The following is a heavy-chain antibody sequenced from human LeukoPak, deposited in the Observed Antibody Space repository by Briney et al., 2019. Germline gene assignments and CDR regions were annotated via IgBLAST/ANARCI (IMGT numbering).Heavy chain of an antibody. V-gene: IGHV1-18*01. CDR3: ARDYDYVPDY. J-gene: IGHJ4*02. CDR1: GYTFSSYG. Sequence: EASVKASCKASGYTFSSYGFSWVRQAPGQGLEWMGWISAYDGSTNYVQKLQGRVTMTTDTSTSTAYMELRSLRSDDTAVYYCARDYDYVPDYWGQGTLVTVSS. D-gene: IGHD3-16*01. CDR2: ISAYDGST.